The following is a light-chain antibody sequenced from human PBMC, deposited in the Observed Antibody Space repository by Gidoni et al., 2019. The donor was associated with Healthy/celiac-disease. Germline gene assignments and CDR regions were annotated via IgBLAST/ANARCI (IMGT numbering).Light chain of an antibody. CDR1: NLGDKY. J-gene: IGLJ2*01. Sequence: SYELTQPPSVSVSPGQTASIPCSGDNLGDKYACWYQQEPGQSPVLVIYQDNKRPSGIPERFSGSKSGNTATLTISGTQAMDEADYYCQAWDGSTVVFGGGTKLTVL. V-gene: IGLV3-1*01. CDR2: QDN. CDR3: QAWDGSTVV.